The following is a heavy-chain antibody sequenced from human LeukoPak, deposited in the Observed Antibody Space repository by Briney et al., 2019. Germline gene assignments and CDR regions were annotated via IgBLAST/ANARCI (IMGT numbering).Heavy chain of an antibody. D-gene: IGHD6-6*01. Sequence: KSSETLSLTCTVSGGSISSYYWSWIRQPPGKGLEWIGYIYYSGSTNYNPSLKSRVTISVGTSKNQFSLKLSSVTAADTALYYCAGGVEYSSSSGLGYWGQRTVDTVSS. V-gene: IGHV4-59*01. CDR2: IYYSGST. CDR3: AGGVEYSSSSGLGY. CDR1: GGSISSYY. J-gene: IGHJ4*02.